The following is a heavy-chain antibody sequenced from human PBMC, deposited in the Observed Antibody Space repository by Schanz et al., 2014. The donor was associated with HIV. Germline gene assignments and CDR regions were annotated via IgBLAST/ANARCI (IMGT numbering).Heavy chain of an antibody. CDR2: ISDTGTTT. J-gene: IGHJ4*02. Sequence: QVQLVESGGGLVKPGGSLRLSCAASGFTFNDYYMTWIRQAPGKGLEWVSYISDTGTTTYYADSVNGRFTISRDNAKTQMFLQMTSLRGEDTAVYYFAKEEQQLGGVGGYHFDYWGQGTLVTVSS. V-gene: IGHV3-11*01. CDR1: GFTFNDYY. CDR3: AKEEQQLGGVGGYHFDY. D-gene: IGHD6-13*01.